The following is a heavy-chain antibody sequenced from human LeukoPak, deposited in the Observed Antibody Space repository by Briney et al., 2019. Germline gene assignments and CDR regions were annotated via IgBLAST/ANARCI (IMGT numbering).Heavy chain of an antibody. J-gene: IGHJ6*03. D-gene: IGHD6-13*01. V-gene: IGHV1-69*06. CDR3: ARDTYPRQIAAAGTLANYYYYYYMDV. CDR2: IIPIFGTA. CDR1: GGTFSSYA. Sequence: SVKVSCKASGGTFSSYAISWVRQAPGQGLEWMGGIIPIFGTANYAQKFQGRVTITADKSTSTAYMEMSSLRSEDTAVYYCARDTYPRQIAAAGTLANYYYYYYMDVWGKGSTVTVSS.